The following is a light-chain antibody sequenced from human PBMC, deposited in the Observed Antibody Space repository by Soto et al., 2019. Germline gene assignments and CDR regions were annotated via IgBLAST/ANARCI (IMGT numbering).Light chain of an antibody. CDR3: QQYHDWPWT. V-gene: IGKV3-15*01. CDR1: QSVSRN. CDR2: GAS. J-gene: IGKJ1*01. Sequence: EMVMTQSPATLSVSPGERATLSCRASQSVSRNLAWYQQKPGQAPRLLIYGASTRATGIPARFSGSGSGTEFTLTISSQQSEDFAVYYCQQYHDWPWTFGQGTKVEIK.